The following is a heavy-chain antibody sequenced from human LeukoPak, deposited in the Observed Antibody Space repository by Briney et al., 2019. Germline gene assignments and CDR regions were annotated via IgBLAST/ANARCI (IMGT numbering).Heavy chain of an antibody. D-gene: IGHD6-13*01. V-gene: IGHV3-7*01. J-gene: IGHJ3*02. CDR3: ATCLIAAAGLDAFDI. CDR2: IKQDGSEK. Sequence: PGGSLRLSCAASGFTFSSYWMSWVRQAPGKGLEWVANIKQDGSEKYYVDSVKGRFTISRDNAKNSLYLQMNSLRAEDTAVYYCATCLIAAAGLDAFDIWGQGTMVTVSS. CDR1: GFTFSSYW.